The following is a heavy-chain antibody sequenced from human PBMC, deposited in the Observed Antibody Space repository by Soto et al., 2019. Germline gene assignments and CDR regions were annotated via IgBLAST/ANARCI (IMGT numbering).Heavy chain of an antibody. V-gene: IGHV3-30-3*01. CDR3: AREVGGSSPPG. D-gene: IGHD6-6*01. CDR1: GFTFSRHA. J-gene: IGHJ4*02. CDR2: ISYAGSEK. Sequence: QVQLVESGGGVVQPGRSLRLSCAASGFTFSRHAMHWVRQAPVKGLEWVAVISYAGSEKYYADSVKGRFTISRDSSKNTLYLQIDSLGPEDTAAYYWAREVGGSSPPGWGQGTLVTVFS.